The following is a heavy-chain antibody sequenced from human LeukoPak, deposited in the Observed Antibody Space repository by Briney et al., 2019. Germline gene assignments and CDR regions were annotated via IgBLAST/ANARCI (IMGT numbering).Heavy chain of an antibody. V-gene: IGHV4-34*01. J-gene: IGHJ6*02. CDR1: GGSFSGYY. D-gene: IGHD3-3*01. CDR3: ARSQFLQWLLSYYGMDV. CDR2: INHSGST. Sequence: SETLSLTCAVYGGSFSGYYWSWIRQPPGKGVEGIGEINHSGSTNYNPSLKSRVTISVDTSKNQFSLKLSSVTAADTAVYYCARSQFLQWLLSYYGMDVRGQGTTVTVSS.